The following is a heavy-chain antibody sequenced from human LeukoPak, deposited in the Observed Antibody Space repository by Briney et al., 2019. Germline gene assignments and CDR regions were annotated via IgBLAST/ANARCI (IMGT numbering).Heavy chain of an antibody. CDR2: INHSGST. CDR3: ARVSCGGDCRGYYYHYYMDV. D-gene: IGHD2-21*02. CDR1: GGSFSGYS. J-gene: IGHJ6*03. Sequence: SETLSLICAVSGGSFSGYSWSWIRQPPGKGLEWIGEINHSGSTNYNPSLKSRVTISVDTSKNQFSLRLRSVTAADTAVYYCARVSCGGDCRGYYYHYYMDVWGKGTTVTISS. V-gene: IGHV4-34*01.